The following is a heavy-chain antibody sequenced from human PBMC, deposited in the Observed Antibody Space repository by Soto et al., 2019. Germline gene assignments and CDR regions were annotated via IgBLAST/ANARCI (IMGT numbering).Heavy chain of an antibody. CDR1: GYTFTCYY. J-gene: IGHJ6*02. V-gene: IGHV1-2*04. D-gene: IGHD4-17*01. CDR3: ARRAPEPHDYSDCVSCYDHCKDV. CDR2: INPNSGGT. Sequence: ASAKVSCKASGYTFTCYYMHCVRQAPGQGLEWMGWINPNSGGTNYAQKFQGWVTMTRDTSIITAYLELSRLRSDDTAVYYCARRAPEPHDYSDCVSCYDHCKDVWGQGATVTVS.